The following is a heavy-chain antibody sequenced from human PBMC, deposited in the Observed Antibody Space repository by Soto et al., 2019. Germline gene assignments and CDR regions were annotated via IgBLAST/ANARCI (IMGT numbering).Heavy chain of an antibody. J-gene: IGHJ4*02. Sequence: SETLSLTCAVSGGSISSGGYSWSWIRQPPGKGLEWIGYIYHSGSTYYNQSLKSRVTISVDRSKNQFSLKLSSVTAADTAVYYCARALYYYDSSGYYYLYFDYWGQGTLVTVSS. CDR1: GGSISSGGYS. V-gene: IGHV4-30-2*01. CDR3: ARALYYYDSSGYYYLYFDY. D-gene: IGHD3-22*01. CDR2: IYHSGST.